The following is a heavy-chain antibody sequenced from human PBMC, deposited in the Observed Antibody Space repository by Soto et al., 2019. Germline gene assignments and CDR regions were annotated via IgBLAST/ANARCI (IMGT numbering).Heavy chain of an antibody. CDR3: ATTLGPGIVVAEDYSYYYWIDV. J-gene: IGHJ6*02. CDR2: IMPIFGTSGTT. V-gene: IGHV1-69*01. D-gene: IGHD6-19*01. Sequence: QVQLVQSGAEVKTPGSSVKVSCKASGGTFSAYAISGVRQAPGQGLEWMGGIMPIFGTSGTTNYAQKFQVRVTIAADESTRTSALELISLRSVDTAVYYCATTLGPGIVVAEDYSYYYWIDVWGQGSSVNVSS. CDR1: GGTFSAYA.